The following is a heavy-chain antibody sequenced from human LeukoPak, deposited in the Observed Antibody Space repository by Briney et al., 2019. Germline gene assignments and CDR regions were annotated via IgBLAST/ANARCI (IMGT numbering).Heavy chain of an antibody. Sequence: GRSLGLSCAASGFTFSSYGMHWVRQAPGKGLEWVAVIWYDGSNKYYADSVKGRFTISRDNSKNTLYLQMNSLRAEDTAVYYCARVRRITIFGVVPDHGSAFDIWGQGTMVTVSS. CDR2: IWYDGSNK. CDR3: ARVRRITIFGVVPDHGSAFDI. V-gene: IGHV3-33*01. D-gene: IGHD3-3*01. J-gene: IGHJ3*02. CDR1: GFTFSSYG.